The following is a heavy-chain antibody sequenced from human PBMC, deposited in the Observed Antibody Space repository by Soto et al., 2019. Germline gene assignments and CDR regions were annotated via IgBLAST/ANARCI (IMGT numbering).Heavy chain of an antibody. D-gene: IGHD3-10*01. CDR3: ASSGFRWYFYL. J-gene: IGHJ2*01. V-gene: IGHV1-18*01. Sequence: QVQLVQSGAEVKKPGASVKVSCKASGDTFTSYGISWVRQAPGQGIEWMGWISAYNGNTNSAQKLQGRVTMTTDTSTSTAYMEMCSLSSDDPAVYYCASSGFRWYFYLWGRGTLVTVSS. CDR2: ISAYNGNT. CDR1: GDTFTSYG.